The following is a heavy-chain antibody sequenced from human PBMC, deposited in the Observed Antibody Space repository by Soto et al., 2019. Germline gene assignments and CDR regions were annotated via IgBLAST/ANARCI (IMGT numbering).Heavy chain of an antibody. J-gene: IGHJ4*02. CDR2: ISYDGSNK. D-gene: IGHD2-15*01. V-gene: IGHV3-30-3*01. CDR1: GFTFSSYA. CDR3: AREGRTGYCSGGSCSRPFDY. Sequence: QVQLVESGGGVVQPGRSLRLSCAASGFTFSSYAMHWVRQAPGKGLERVAVISYDGSNKYYADSVQGRFTISRDNSKNTLYLQMNSLRAEDTAVYYCAREGRTGYCSGGSCSRPFDYWGQGTLVTVSS.